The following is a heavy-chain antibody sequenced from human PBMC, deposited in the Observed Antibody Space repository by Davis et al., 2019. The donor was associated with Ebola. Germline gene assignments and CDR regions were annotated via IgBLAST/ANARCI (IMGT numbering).Heavy chain of an antibody. J-gene: IGHJ5*02. CDR1: GFTFSHYY. D-gene: IGHD3-10*01. CDR2: ISPSGDSI. Sequence: PGGSLRLSCTASGFTFSHYYMSWVRQVPGKGLEWLSFISPSGDSIYYADSVEGRFTISRDNAMNLLFLQMNNLRDEDTAVYYCARDSTGIRGFGHWGQGALVTVSS. CDR3: ARDSTGIRGFGH. V-gene: IGHV3-11*01.